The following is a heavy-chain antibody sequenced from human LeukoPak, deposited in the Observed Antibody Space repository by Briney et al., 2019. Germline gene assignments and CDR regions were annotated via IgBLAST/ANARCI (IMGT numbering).Heavy chain of an antibody. CDR1: EYTFTSFY. J-gene: IGHJ5*02. D-gene: IGHD2-21*01. V-gene: IGHV1-2*02. Sequence: ASVKVSCKASEYTFTSFYMHWVRQAPGQGLEWMGWINPDSGGTNYAQKFQGRVTMTRDASISTAYMELSRLRSDDTAVYYCARGRDYSGVTFNWFDPWGQGTLVTVSS. CDR3: ARGRDYSGVTFNWFDP. CDR2: INPDSGGT.